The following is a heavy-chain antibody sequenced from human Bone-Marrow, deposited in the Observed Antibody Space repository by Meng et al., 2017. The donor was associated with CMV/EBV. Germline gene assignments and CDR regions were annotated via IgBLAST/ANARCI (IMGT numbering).Heavy chain of an antibody. CDR1: GFTFSSYS. Sequence: GESLKISCAASGFTFSSYSMNWVRQAPGKGLEWVANIKQDGSEKYYVDSVKGRFTISRDNAKNSLYLQMNSLRAEDTAVYYCAITTLVAAFDIWGQGTMVTVSS. D-gene: IGHD3-22*01. CDR3: AITTLVAAFDI. CDR2: IKQDGSEK. J-gene: IGHJ3*02. V-gene: IGHV3-7*01.